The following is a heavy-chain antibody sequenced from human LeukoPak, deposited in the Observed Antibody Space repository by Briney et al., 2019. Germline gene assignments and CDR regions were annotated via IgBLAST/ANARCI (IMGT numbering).Heavy chain of an antibody. V-gene: IGHV4-31*03. CDR1: GGSISSGGYY. Sequence: PSQTLSLTCTVSGGSISSGGYYWSWIRQHPGKGLEWIGYIYYSGSTYYNPSLKSRVTISVGTSKNQFSLKLSSVTAADTAVYYCARVDDLWSGYYTGPHWFDPWGQGTLVTVSS. CDR2: IYYSGST. CDR3: ARVDDLWSGYYTGPHWFDP. D-gene: IGHD3-3*01. J-gene: IGHJ5*02.